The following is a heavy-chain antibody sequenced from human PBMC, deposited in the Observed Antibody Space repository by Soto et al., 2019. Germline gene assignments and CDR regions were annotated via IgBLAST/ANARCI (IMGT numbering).Heavy chain of an antibody. J-gene: IGHJ4*02. V-gene: IGHV3-30*18. CDR3: AKDADSSGYYSDY. Sequence: PGGSLRLSCAASGFTFSSYGMHWVRQAPGKGLEWVAVISYDGSNKYYADSVKGRFTISRDNSKNTLYLQMNSLRAEATAVYYCAKDADSSGYYSDYWGQGTLVTVSS. D-gene: IGHD3-22*01. CDR1: GFTFSSYG. CDR2: ISYDGSNK.